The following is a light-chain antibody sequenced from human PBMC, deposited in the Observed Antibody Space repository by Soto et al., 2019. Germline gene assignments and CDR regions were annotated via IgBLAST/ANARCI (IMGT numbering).Light chain of an antibody. CDR3: QQRTNWPSST. CDR1: RSVSSY. CDR2: DAS. Sequence: EIVLTQSPATLSLSPGETATLSCRASRSVSSYLAWYQQKPGQTPRLLIHDASNRAPGIPVRFSGSGSGTDFTLTISSLEPEDFAVYYCQQRTNWPSSTFGQGTRLVIK. V-gene: IGKV3-11*01. J-gene: IGKJ5*01.